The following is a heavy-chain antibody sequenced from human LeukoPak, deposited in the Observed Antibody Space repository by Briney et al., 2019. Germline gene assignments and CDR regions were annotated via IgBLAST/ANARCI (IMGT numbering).Heavy chain of an antibody. CDR3: ARWTSDGDYYDSSPSGGYFDY. CDR1: GGTFISYA. V-gene: IGHV1-69*01. CDR2: IIPIFGTA. D-gene: IGHD3-22*01. J-gene: IGHJ4*02. Sequence: GASVKVSCKASGGTFISYAISWVRQAPGQGLEWMGGIIPIFGTANYAQKFQGRVTITADESTSTAYMELSSLRSEDTAVYYCARWTSDGDYYDSSPSGGYFDYWGQGTLVTVSS.